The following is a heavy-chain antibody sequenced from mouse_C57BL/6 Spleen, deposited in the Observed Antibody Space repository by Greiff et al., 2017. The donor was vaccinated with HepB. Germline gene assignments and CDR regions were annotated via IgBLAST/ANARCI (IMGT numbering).Heavy chain of an antibody. V-gene: IGHV7-3*01. Sequence: EVNLVESGGGLVQPGGSLSLSCAASGFTFTDYYLSWVRQPPGKALEWLGFIRNKANGYTTEYSASVKGRFTISRDNSQSILYLQMNALRAEDSATYYCASSYYYGSGENYWGQGTTLTVSS. CDR2: IRNKANGYTT. D-gene: IGHD1-1*01. CDR1: GFTFTDYY. CDR3: ASSYYYGSGENY. J-gene: IGHJ2*01.